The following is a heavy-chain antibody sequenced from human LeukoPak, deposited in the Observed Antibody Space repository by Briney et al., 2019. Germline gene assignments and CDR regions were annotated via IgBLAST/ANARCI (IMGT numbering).Heavy chain of an antibody. CDR3: AKGKGASSWYYFDF. V-gene: IGHV3-53*01. CDR1: GFTVSSNY. Sequence: GGSLRLSCAASGFTVSSNYMSWVRQAPGKGLEWVSVIYSGGNTYYADSVKGRFTISRDNSKNTLFLQMNSLRAEDTAVYYCAKGKGASSWYYFDFWGQGTLVTVSS. D-gene: IGHD6-13*01. CDR2: IYSGGNT. J-gene: IGHJ4*02.